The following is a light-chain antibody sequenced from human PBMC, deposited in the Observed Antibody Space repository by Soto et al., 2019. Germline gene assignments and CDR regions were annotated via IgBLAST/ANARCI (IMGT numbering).Light chain of an antibody. V-gene: IGKV3-20*01. Sequence: EIVLTQSPGTLSLSPGERATLSCRASPSVSSSYLAWYQQKPGQAPRLLIYGASSRATGIQDRFSGSGSGTEFNLTISRLEPEDFGVYYCQQYGSSTWTFGQGTKVEIK. CDR1: PSVSSSY. CDR2: GAS. CDR3: QQYGSSTWT. J-gene: IGKJ1*01.